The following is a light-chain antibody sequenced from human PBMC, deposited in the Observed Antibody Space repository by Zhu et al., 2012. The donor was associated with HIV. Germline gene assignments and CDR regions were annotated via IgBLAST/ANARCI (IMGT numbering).Light chain of an antibody. CDR3: QQYNSYSQYT. CDR2: KAS. Sequence: DIQMTQSPSTLSASVGDRVTITCRASQSISSWLAWYQQKPGKAPKLLIYKASSLESGVPSRFSGSGSGTEFTLTISSLQPDDFATYYCQQYNSYSQYTFGQGTKLGDQT. J-gene: IGKJ2*01. V-gene: IGKV1-5*03. CDR1: QSISSW.